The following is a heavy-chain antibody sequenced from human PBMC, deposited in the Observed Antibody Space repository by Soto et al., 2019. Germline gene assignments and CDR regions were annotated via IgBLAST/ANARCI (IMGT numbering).Heavy chain of an antibody. D-gene: IGHD3-22*01. Sequence: QVQLQESGPGLVKPSQTLSLTCTVSGGSISSGGYYWSWIRQHPGKGLEWIGYIYYSGSTYYNPSLKSRVTISVDTSKNQSPLKLRSVTAADTAVYYCARCGYSTNIGLDYWGQGTLVTVSS. J-gene: IGHJ4*02. V-gene: IGHV4-31*03. CDR3: ARCGYSTNIGLDY. CDR1: GGSISSGGYY. CDR2: IYYSGST.